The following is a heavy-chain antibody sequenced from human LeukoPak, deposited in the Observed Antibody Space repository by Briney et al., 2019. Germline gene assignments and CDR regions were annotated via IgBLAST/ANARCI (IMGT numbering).Heavy chain of an antibody. D-gene: IGHD6-19*01. CDR3: ATLGPLIAVAGNYY. CDR1: GFNFANHA. J-gene: IGHJ4*02. Sequence: GGSLRLSCAASGFNFANHAMSWVRQTPGKGLEWVSAISGGGDITYYADSVKGRFTISRDNSKNMLYLQMNSLRAEDTAVYYCATLGPLIAVAGNYYWGQGTLVTVSS. CDR2: ISGGGDIT. V-gene: IGHV3-23*01.